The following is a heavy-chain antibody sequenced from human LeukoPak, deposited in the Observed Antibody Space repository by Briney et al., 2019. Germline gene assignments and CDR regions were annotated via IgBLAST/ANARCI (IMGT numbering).Heavy chain of an antibody. Sequence: GGSLRLSCAASGFTFSSYAMSWVRQAPGKGLEWVSAISGSGGSTYYADSVKGRFTISRDNSKNTLYLQMNSLRAEGTAVYYCAKPPTPYYYYMDVWGKGTTVTVSS. CDR1: GFTFSSYA. CDR3: AKPPTPYYYYMDV. J-gene: IGHJ6*03. V-gene: IGHV3-23*01. CDR2: ISGSGGST.